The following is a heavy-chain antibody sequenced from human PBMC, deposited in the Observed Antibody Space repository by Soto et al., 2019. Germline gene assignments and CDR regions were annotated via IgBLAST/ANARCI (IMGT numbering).Heavy chain of an antibody. CDR2: ISAYNGNT. CDR1: GYTFTSYG. J-gene: IGHJ4*02. Sequence: QVQLVQSGAGVKKPGASVKVSCKASGYTFTSYGISWVRQAPGQGLEWMGWISAYNGNTNYAQKLQGRVTMTTDTSTSTAYMELRSLRSDDTAVYYCARATLLRFLEGPEFDYWGQGTLVTVSS. CDR3: ARATLLRFLEGPEFDY. V-gene: IGHV1-18*01. D-gene: IGHD3-3*01.